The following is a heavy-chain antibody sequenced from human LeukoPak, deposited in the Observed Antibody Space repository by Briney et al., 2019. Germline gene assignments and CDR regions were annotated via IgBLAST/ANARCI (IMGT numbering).Heavy chain of an antibody. CDR3: ASGEVVAPADTDITSGMDV. Sequence: PSETLSLTCAVYGVSFSGYYWSWIRQPPGKGLEWLGEINHSGSTNHNPSLKSRVTISVDTSKNQFSLKLSSVTAADTAVYYCASGEVVAPADTDITSGMDVWGQGTTVTVSS. CDR2: INHSGST. CDR1: GVSFSGYY. V-gene: IGHV4-34*01. J-gene: IGHJ6*02. D-gene: IGHD2-2*01.